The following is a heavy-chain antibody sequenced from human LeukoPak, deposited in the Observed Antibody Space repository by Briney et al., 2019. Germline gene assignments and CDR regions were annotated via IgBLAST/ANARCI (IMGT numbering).Heavy chain of an antibody. D-gene: IGHD7-27*01. J-gene: IGHJ6*02. CDR1: GYTFTGYY. CDR2: MNPNSGNT. Sequence: ASVKVSCKASGYTFTGYYMHWVRQAPGQGLEWMGWMNPNSGNTGYAQKFQGRVTMTRNTSISTAYMELSSLRSEDTAVYYCATGDLYYYGMDVWGQGTTVTVSS. CDR3: ATGDLYYYGMDV. V-gene: IGHV1-8*02.